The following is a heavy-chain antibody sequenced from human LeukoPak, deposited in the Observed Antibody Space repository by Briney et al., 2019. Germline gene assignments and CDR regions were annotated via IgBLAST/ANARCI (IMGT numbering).Heavy chain of an antibody. Sequence: PGGSLRLSCAASGFTFSKYGMSWVRQAPGKGLEWVSAISGSGGSTYYADSVRGRFTIARDNSKHTLYLPMNSLRAEDTAVYYCAKAGEWFAYYYYYMDVWGKGTTVTVSS. V-gene: IGHV3-23*01. CDR2: ISGSGGST. D-gene: IGHD3-3*01. J-gene: IGHJ6*03. CDR1: GFTFSKYG. CDR3: AKAGEWFAYYYYYMDV.